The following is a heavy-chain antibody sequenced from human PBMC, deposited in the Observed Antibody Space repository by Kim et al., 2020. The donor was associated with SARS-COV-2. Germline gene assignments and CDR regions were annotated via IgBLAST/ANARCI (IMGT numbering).Heavy chain of an antibody. Sequence: SETLSLTCTVSGGSISYYYWTWIRQPPGKGLEWIGYVFDSGSTNYNPSLKSRVTISRGTSKKQFSLQLTSVTAADTAVYYCARGKYYYDGSGNPRFWYFDLWGRDALVTVSS. J-gene: IGHJ2*01. D-gene: IGHD3-22*01. CDR2: VFDSGST. V-gene: IGHV4-59*01. CDR1: GGSISYYY. CDR3: ARGKYYYDGSGNPRFWYFDL.